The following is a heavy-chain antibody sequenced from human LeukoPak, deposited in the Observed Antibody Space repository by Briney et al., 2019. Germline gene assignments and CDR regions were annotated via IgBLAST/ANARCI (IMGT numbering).Heavy chain of an antibody. V-gene: IGHV3-7*01. CDR2: IKQDGSEK. J-gene: IGHJ4*02. Sequence: GGSLRLSCAASGFTFSSNWMSWVRQAPGKGLEWVANIKQDGSEKYYVDSVKGRFTISRDNAKNSLYLQMNSLGAEDTAVYYCARDRFPSVTTLDYWGQGTLVTVSS. CDR1: GFTFSSNW. D-gene: IGHD4-17*01. CDR3: ARDRFPSVTTLDY.